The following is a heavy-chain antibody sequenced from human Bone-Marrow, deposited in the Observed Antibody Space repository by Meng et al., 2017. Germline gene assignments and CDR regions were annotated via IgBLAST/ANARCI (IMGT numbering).Heavy chain of an antibody. CDR3: ARELTRIAAAGTGYDYYGMDV. CDR1: GGTFSSYT. CDR2: IIPILGIA. V-gene: IGHV1-69*04. Sequence: SVKVSCKASGGTFSSYTISWVRQAPGQGLEWMGRIIPILGIANYAQKFQGRVTITADKSTSTAYMELSSLRSEDTAVYYCARELTRIAAAGTGYDYYGMDVWGQGTMVTVSS. D-gene: IGHD6-13*01. J-gene: IGHJ6*02.